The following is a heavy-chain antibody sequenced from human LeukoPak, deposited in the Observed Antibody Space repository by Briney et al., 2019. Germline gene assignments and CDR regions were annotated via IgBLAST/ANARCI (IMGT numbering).Heavy chain of an antibody. D-gene: IGHD2-2*01. J-gene: IGHJ4*02. V-gene: IGHV3-48*04. CDR1: GFTFSSYS. CDR2: ISSSSRTI. Sequence: GGSLRLSCAASGFTFSSYSMNWVRQAPGKGPEGVSYISSSSRTIYYADSVEGRFPISRDNAENSLYLQMNSLRADERAGYYCARYYCRSTTCRFDYWGQGTLVTVSS. CDR3: ARYYCRSTTCRFDY.